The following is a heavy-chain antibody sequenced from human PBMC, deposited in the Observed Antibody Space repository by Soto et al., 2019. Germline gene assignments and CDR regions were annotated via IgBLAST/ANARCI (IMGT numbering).Heavy chain of an antibody. V-gene: IGHV3-23*01. CDR1: GFTFSSYA. Sequence: GGSLRLSCAASGFTFSSYAMSWVRQAPGKGLEWVSAISGSGGSTYYADSVKGRFTISRDNSKNTLYLQMNSLRAEDTAVYYCAENRAHPYYYYYMDVWGKGTTVTVSS. CDR3: AENRAHPYYYYYMDV. CDR2: ISGSGGST. J-gene: IGHJ6*03. D-gene: IGHD3-10*01.